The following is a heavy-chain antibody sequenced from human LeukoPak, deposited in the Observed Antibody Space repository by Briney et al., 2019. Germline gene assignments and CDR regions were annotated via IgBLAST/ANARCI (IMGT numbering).Heavy chain of an antibody. J-gene: IGHJ6*02. CDR3: ARHGGDYPPLFDFFSMDG. CDR1: GGSIGSYY. CDR2: IYYSGST. D-gene: IGHD3-9*01. Sequence: SETLSLTCTISGGSIGSYYWSWIRQPPGRGLEWIGYIYYSGSTNYNPSLKTRVAISLDTSKNHLSLNLTSVTAADTAVYYFARHGGDYPPLFDFFSMDGLGQGNTVTGS. V-gene: IGHV4-59*08.